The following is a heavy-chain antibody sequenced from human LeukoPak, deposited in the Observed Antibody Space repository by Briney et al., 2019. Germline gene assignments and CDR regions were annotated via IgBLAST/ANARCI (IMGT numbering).Heavy chain of an antibody. J-gene: IGHJ4*02. D-gene: IGHD6-13*01. CDR2: IYSSGST. CDR3: ARKVIAAAAHYFDY. Sequence: SDTLSLTCTVCGGSMRSYYRIWIRQSPGKGLEGMGYIYSSGSTNYNPSLKCRVPISVDMSKNQFSLKVNCVSAADTGVYYCARKVIAAAAHYFDYWGQGTLVTVSP. CDR1: GGSMRSYY. V-gene: IGHV4-4*09.